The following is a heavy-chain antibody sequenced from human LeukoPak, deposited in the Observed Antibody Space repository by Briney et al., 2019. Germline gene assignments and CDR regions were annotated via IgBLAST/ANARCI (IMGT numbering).Heavy chain of an antibody. Sequence: GESLKISCKGSGYSFTTYWIAWVRQMPGKGLEWMGIIYPGDSNTKYSPSFQGQVTISADKSISTAYLQWSNLKASDTAMYYCARRESQRFWELVWGHAFDIWGQGTMVTVSS. CDR3: ARRESQRFWELVWGHAFDI. CDR1: GYSFTTYW. J-gene: IGHJ3*02. V-gene: IGHV5-51*01. CDR2: IYPGDSNT. D-gene: IGHD1-26*01.